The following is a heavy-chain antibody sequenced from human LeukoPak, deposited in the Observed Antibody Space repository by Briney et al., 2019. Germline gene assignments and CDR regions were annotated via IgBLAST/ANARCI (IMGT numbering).Heavy chain of an antibody. J-gene: IGHJ4*02. V-gene: IGHV1-18*01. Sequence: ASVKVSCKASGYTFTSYGISWVRQAPGQGLEWMGWISAYNGNTNYAQKLQGRVTMTTDTSTNTAYMELRSLRSDDTAVYYCARDLGADQWLAPFDYWGQGTLVTVSS. CDR1: GYTFTSYG. CDR2: ISAYNGNT. D-gene: IGHD6-19*01. CDR3: ARDLGADQWLAPFDY.